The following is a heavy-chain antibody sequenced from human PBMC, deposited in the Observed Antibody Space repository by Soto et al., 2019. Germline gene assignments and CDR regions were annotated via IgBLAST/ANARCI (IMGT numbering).Heavy chain of an antibody. CDR3: ARDRLGATGDY. J-gene: IGHJ4*02. V-gene: IGHV1-18*01. Sequence: ASVKVSCKASGYTFTSYGISWVRQTPGQGLEWMGWISAYNANINYAQKLQGRVTMTTDTSTNTAYMELRSLRSDDTAVYFCARDRLGATGDYWGQGTLVTVSS. CDR1: GYTFTSYG. CDR2: ISAYNANI. D-gene: IGHD1-26*01.